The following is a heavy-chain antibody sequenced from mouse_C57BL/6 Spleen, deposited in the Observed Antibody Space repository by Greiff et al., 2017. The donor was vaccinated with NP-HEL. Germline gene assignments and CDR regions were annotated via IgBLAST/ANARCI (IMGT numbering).Heavy chain of an antibody. CDR1: GYTFTSYW. V-gene: IGHV1-72*01. J-gene: IGHJ1*03. Sequence: VQLQQPGAELVKPGASVKLSCKASGYTFTSYWMHWVKQRPGRGLEWIGRIDPNSGGTKYNEKFKSKATLTADKPSSTAYMKLSSLTSGGSAVYYCARTYYGNCWYFDVWGTGTTVTVSS. CDR3: ARTYYGNCWYFDV. D-gene: IGHD2-10*01. CDR2: IDPNSGGT.